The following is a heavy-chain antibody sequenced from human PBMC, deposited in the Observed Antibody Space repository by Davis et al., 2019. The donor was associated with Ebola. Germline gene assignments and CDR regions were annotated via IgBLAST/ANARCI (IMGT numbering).Heavy chain of an antibody. CDR2: INNSGRTL. Sequence: PGGSLRLSCTASGFTLSSYNMNWVRQVPGKGLEWVSCINNSGRTLYYADSVKGRFTISRDSAKNSLYLQMNSLRDEDTAVYHCVRLVGPNWGQGTLVAVSS. D-gene: IGHD3-22*01. V-gene: IGHV3-48*02. CDR1: GFTLSSYN. CDR3: VRLVGPN. J-gene: IGHJ4*02.